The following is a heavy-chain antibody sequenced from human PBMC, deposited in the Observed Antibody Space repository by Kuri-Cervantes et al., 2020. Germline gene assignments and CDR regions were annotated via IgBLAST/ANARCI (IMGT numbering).Heavy chain of an antibody. CDR3: ARVPDYGDYVDY. CDR1: GFTVSSNY. D-gene: IGHD4-17*01. Sequence: GESLKISCAASGFTVSSNYMSWVRQAPGKGLEWVSVIYSGGSTYYADSVKGRFTISRDNSKNTLYLQMNSLRAEDTAVCYCARVPDYGDYVDYWGQGTLVTVSS. J-gene: IGHJ4*02. V-gene: IGHV3-66*01. CDR2: IYSGGST.